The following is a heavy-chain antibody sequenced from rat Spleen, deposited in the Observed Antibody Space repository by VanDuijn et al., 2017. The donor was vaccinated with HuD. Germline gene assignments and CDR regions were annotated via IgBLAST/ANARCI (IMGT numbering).Heavy chain of an antibody. CDR1: GFTFINYG. CDR2: ISYDGRRT. CDR3: AKDKGEYNNLFDY. J-gene: IGHJ2*01. Sequence: EVQLVESGGGLVQPGRSLKLSCAASGFTFINYGMAWVRQAPTRGLEWVAAISYDGRRTYYRDSVKGRFTISRDNAKSTLYLQMDSLRSEDTATYYCAKDKGEYNNLFDYWGQGVMVTVTS. D-gene: IGHD1-10*01. V-gene: IGHV5-29*01.